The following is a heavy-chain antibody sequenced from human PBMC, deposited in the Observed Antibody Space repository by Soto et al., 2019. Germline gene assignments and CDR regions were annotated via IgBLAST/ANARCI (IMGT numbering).Heavy chain of an antibody. Sequence: QVQLVESGGGVVQPGRSLRLSCAASGFTFSSYAMHWVRQAPGKGLEWVADISYDGSNKYYADSVKGRFTISRDNSKNTLYLQMNSLRAEDTAVYYCARTYYDFWSGYWTDAFDIWGQGTMVTVSS. CDR2: ISYDGSNK. J-gene: IGHJ3*02. CDR3: ARTYYDFWSGYWTDAFDI. CDR1: GFTFSSYA. D-gene: IGHD3-3*01. V-gene: IGHV3-30-3*01.